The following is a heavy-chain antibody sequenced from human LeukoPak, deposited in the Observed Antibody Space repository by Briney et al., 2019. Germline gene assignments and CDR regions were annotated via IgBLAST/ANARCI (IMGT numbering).Heavy chain of an antibody. D-gene: IGHD1-14*01. CDR2: ISSDGSTT. CDR1: GFTFSSYW. J-gene: IGHJ4*02. Sequence: RAGGSLRLSCAASGFTFSSYWMHWVRQAPGKGLVCVSRISSDGSTTSYADSVKGRFTISRDNAKNRLYLQMNSLRPEDTAVYYCARSHLVWDPPDYWGQGTLVTVSS. V-gene: IGHV3-74*01. CDR3: ARSHLVWDPPDY.